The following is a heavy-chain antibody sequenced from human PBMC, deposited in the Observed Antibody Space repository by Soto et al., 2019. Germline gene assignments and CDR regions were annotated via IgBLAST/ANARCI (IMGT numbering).Heavy chain of an antibody. D-gene: IGHD3-3*01. V-gene: IGHV3-23*01. CDR2: ISGSGGST. Sequence: GGSLRLSCAASGFTFSSYAMSWVRPAPGKGLGWVSAISGSGGSTYYADSVKGRFTISRDNSKNTLYLQMNSLRAEDTAVYYCEFWSGYYMEFDYWGQGTLVTAPQ. CDR3: EFWSGYYMEFDY. J-gene: IGHJ4*02. CDR1: GFTFSSYA.